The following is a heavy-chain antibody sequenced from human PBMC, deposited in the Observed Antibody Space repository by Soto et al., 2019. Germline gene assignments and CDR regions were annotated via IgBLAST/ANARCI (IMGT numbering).Heavy chain of an antibody. CDR3: AGDVDILTAPPGDH. CDR1: GYTFTTYG. J-gene: IGHJ4*02. D-gene: IGHD5-12*01. CDR2: ISAHNGNT. V-gene: IGHV1-18*01. Sequence: QVQLVQSGAEVKNPGASVMVSCKASGYTFTTYGINWVRQAPGQGPEWLGWISAHNGNTNIAQKFQDRVTMTTDTATTTAYMELRSLRSDDTAIYYCAGDVDILTAPPGDHWGQGTLCNVSS.